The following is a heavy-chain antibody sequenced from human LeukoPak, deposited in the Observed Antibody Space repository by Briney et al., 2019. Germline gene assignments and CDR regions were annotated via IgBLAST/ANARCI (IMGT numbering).Heavy chain of an antibody. CDR3: ARVRGYYDSSGYYSP. CDR1: GFTFGGYA. J-gene: IGHJ5*02. Sequence: PGGSLRLSCTASGFTFGGYAMTWVRQAPGKGLEWVANIKQDGSEKYYVDSVKGRFTISRDNAKDSLYLQMNSLKAEDTAVYYCARVRGYYDSSGYYSPWGQGTLVTVSS. V-gene: IGHV3-7*01. CDR2: IKQDGSEK. D-gene: IGHD3-22*01.